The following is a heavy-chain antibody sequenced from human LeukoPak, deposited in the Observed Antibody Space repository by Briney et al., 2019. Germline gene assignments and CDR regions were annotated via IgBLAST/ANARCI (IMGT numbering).Heavy chain of an antibody. Sequence: PGGSLRLSCAASGFAFSDYYMTWIRQAPGKGLEWVSSISSSGSSIYYAPSLKGRFTISRDNAKNSLYLQMNSLRAEDPALYYCARGVWSSSGWSELNYWSQGTLVTVSS. D-gene: IGHD6-19*01. V-gene: IGHV3-11*01. CDR1: GFAFSDYY. CDR2: ISSSGSSI. CDR3: ARGVWSSSGWSELNY. J-gene: IGHJ4*02.